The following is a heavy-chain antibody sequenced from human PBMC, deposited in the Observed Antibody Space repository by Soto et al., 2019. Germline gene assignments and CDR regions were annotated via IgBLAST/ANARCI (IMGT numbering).Heavy chain of an antibody. D-gene: IGHD3-10*01. Sequence: ASVKVSCKASGYTFTSYDINWVRQATGQGLEWMGWMNPNSGNTGYAQKFQGRVTMTRNTSISTTYMELSSLRSEDTAVYYCARWFGGLQGYYYGMDVWGQGTTVTVSS. V-gene: IGHV1-8*01. CDR1: GYTFTSYD. J-gene: IGHJ6*02. CDR2: MNPNSGNT. CDR3: ARWFGGLQGYYYGMDV.